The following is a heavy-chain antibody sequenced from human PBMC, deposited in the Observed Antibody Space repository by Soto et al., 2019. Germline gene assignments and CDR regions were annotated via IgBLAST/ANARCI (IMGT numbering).Heavy chain of an antibody. Sequence: GASVKVSCKASGYTFTGYYMHWVRQAPGQGLEWMGWINPNSGGTNYAQKFQGWVTMTRDTSISTAYMELSSLRSEDTAMYYCASTTVTTKGRSSHDAFDIWGQGTMVTVSS. J-gene: IGHJ3*02. D-gene: IGHD4-17*01. CDR3: ASTTVTTKGRSSHDAFDI. CDR2: INPNSGGT. CDR1: GYTFTGYY. V-gene: IGHV1-2*04.